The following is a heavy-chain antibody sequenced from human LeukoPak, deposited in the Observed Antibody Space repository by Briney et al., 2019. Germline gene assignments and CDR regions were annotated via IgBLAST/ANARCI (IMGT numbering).Heavy chain of an antibody. Sequence: GASVKVSCKVSGYTLTELSMHWVRQAPGKGLEWMGGFDPEDGETIYAQKFQGRVTMTEDTSTDTAYMELSSLRSEDTAVYYCARDGGVDYGPLSYGMDVWGQGTTVTVSS. CDR1: GYTLTELS. V-gene: IGHV1-24*01. J-gene: IGHJ6*02. CDR2: FDPEDGET. D-gene: IGHD4-17*01. CDR3: ARDGGVDYGPLSYGMDV.